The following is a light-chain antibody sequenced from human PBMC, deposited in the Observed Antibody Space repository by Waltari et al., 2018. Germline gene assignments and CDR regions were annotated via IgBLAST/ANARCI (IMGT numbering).Light chain of an antibody. V-gene: IGKV3-11*01. J-gene: IGKJ1*01. CDR3: QKRDNLPRT. CDR2: DAA. Sequence: IFLTQSPATLSLSPWEGAALSCRASQSISRYLSWYQKKPAQAPRFLIYDAANRSTGIPARFSGRGSGTDFTLSITTLEPEDFAVFYCQKRDNLPRTFGQGTRVEV. CDR1: QSISRY.